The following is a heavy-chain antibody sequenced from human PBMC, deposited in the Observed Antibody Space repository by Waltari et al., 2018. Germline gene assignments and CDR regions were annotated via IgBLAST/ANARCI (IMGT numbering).Heavy chain of an antibody. J-gene: IGHJ4*02. D-gene: IGHD3-22*01. Sequence: EVQLLESGGGLVQPGGSLRLSCAAYGFTFSSYAMSWVRQAPGKGLECVSAISGSGCSTYYADSVKGRFTISRDNSKNTLYLQMNSLRAEDTAVYYCAKPGISYDSSGYYQYWGQGTLVTVSS. CDR1: GFTFSSYA. CDR2: ISGSGCST. CDR3: AKPGISYDSSGYYQY. V-gene: IGHV3-23*01.